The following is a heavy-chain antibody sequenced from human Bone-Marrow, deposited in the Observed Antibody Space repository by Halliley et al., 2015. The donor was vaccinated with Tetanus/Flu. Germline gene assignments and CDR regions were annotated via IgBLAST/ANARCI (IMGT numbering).Heavy chain of an antibody. CDR3: ARESDCDYVPYFHY. J-gene: IGHJ4*02. V-gene: IGHV3-7*03. CDR2: IKKEGSEK. D-gene: IGHD4-17*01. Sequence: WVANIKKEGSEKGHVDFVEGRFTISRDNAKNSVYLEMSSLSADDTAIFYCARESDCDYVPYFHYWGQGILVTSSS.